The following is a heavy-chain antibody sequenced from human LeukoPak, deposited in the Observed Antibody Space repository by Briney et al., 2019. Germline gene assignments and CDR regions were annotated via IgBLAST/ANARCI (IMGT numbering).Heavy chain of an antibody. CDR2: ISWNSDNI. Sequence: PGGSLRLSCAGSGFMFDGYAMHWVRQIPGKGLEWVSGISWNSDNIHYTDSVKGRFTISRDNAKNSLYLQLNSLRDEDTAVYYCARAHYYDSSGLDFWGQGTLVTVSS. CDR1: GFMFDGYA. V-gene: IGHV3-9*01. J-gene: IGHJ4*02. D-gene: IGHD3-22*01. CDR3: ARAHYYDSSGLDF.